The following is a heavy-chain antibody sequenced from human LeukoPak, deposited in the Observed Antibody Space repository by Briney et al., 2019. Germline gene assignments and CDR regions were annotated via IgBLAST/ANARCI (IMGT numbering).Heavy chain of an antibody. CDR2: IIPSNGNT. CDR1: GYSLRTYG. J-gene: IGHJ6*03. V-gene: IGHV1-18*01. Sequence: ASVKVSCKASGYSLRTYGISWVRQAPGQGLEWMGWIIPSNGNTNYAQKFQGRVTMTTDTSTSTAYMELRNLRSDDTAVYYCARSGWNRQWNDYLASYSYYYYYMDVWGKGTAVTIPS. CDR3: ARSGWNRQWNDYLASYSYYYYYMDV. D-gene: IGHD1-1*01.